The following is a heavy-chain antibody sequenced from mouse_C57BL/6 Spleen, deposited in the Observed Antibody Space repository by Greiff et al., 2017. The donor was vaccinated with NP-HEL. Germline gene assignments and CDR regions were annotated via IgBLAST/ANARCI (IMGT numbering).Heavy chain of an antibody. Sequence: VQLQQSVAELVRPGASVKLSCTASGFNIKNTYMHWVKQRPEQGLEWIGRIHPGNGKTKYAPKFQGKVTITAETASKTAYLPLSSLTSEDTAIYYCARDYGSSYAWLAYWGQGTLVTVSA. CDR3: ARDYGSSYAWLAY. V-gene: IGHV14-3*01. D-gene: IGHD1-1*01. J-gene: IGHJ3*01. CDR2: IHPGNGKT. CDR1: GFNIKNTY.